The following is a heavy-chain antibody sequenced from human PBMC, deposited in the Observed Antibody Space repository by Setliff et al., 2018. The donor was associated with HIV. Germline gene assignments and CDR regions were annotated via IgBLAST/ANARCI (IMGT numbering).Heavy chain of an antibody. Sequence: SETLSLTCTVSGYSINSSHFWGWIRQPPGKGLEWVGSIYRTGDTHYNPSLKSRVTISVDTSKNQFSLRLSSVTAADTAVYYCARDKTYCNHSRCSRAGWYFDLWGRGTLVTVSS. CDR2: IYRTGDT. CDR1: GYSINSSHF. CDR3: ARDKTYCNHSRCSRAGWYFDL. D-gene: IGHD2-15*01. J-gene: IGHJ2*01. V-gene: IGHV4-38-2*02.